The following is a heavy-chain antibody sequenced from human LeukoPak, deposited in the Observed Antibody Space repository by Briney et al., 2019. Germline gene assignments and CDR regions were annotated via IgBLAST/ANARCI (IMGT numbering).Heavy chain of an antibody. J-gene: IGHJ4*02. D-gene: IGHD3-10*01. CDR1: GFAFSSYA. CDR3: ANDYRSGSFHDF. Sequence: PGGSLRLSCAASGFAFSSYAMSWVRQPPGKGLEWASVISRRDDYTYYADSVKGRFTISRDNSKNTLYLQMNTLRAEDTAVYYCANDYRSGSFHDFWGQGTLVTVSS. CDR2: ISRRDDYT. V-gene: IGHV3-23*01.